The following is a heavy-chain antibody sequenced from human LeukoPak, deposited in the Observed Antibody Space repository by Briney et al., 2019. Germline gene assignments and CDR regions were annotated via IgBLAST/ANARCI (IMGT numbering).Heavy chain of an antibody. J-gene: IGHJ6*03. V-gene: IGHV3-7*01. CDR3: ARGEWLDPLYYYYMDV. CDR2: IKQDGSEK. CDR1: GFTFSSYW. D-gene: IGHD6-19*01. Sequence: GGSLRLSCAASGFTFSSYWMSWVRQAPGKGLEWGANIKQDGSEKYYVDSVKGRFTISRDNAKNSLYLQMNSLRAEDTAVYYCARGEWLDPLYYYYMDVWGKGTTVTVSS.